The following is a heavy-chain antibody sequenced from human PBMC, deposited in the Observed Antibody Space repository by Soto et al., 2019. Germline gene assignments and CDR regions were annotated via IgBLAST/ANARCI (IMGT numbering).Heavy chain of an antibody. V-gene: IGHV4-38-2*01. J-gene: IGHJ6*02. CDR3: ASSGSYWYYYYGMDV. CDR2: INHSGST. D-gene: IGHD1-26*01. CDR1: GYSISSGYY. Sequence: SETLSLTCAVSGYSISSGYYWGWIRQPPGKGLEWIGEINHSGSTNYNPSLKSRVTISVDTSKNQFSLKLSSVTAADTAVYYCASSGSYWYYYYGMDVWGQGTTVTVSS.